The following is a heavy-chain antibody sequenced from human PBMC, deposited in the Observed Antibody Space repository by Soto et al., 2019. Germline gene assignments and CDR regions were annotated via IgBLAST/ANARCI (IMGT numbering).Heavy chain of an antibody. Sequence: EVQLVESGGGLVQPGGSLRLSCAASGFTFSSYWINWVRQAPGKGLEWVANIKQDGSEKYYMDSVKGRFTISRDNARNLLYLQMNSLRAEDTALSYCAGRNAMDVWGQGTTVTVSS. V-gene: IGHV3-7*01. CDR1: GFTFSSYW. CDR2: IKQDGSEK. J-gene: IGHJ6*02. CDR3: AGRNAMDV.